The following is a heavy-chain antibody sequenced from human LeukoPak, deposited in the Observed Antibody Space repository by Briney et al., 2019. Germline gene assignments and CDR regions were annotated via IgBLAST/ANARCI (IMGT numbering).Heavy chain of an antibody. D-gene: IGHD3-3*01. J-gene: IGHJ4*02. CDR3: ARADYDFWSGYSFDPYFDY. Sequence: PSETLSLTCAVYGGSFSGYYWSWIRQPPGKGLEWIGEINHSGSTNYNPSLKSRVTISVDTSKNQFSLKLSSVTAADTAVYYCARADYDFWSGYSFDPYFDYWGQGTLVTVSS. CDR1: GGSFSGYY. CDR2: INHSGST. V-gene: IGHV4-34*01.